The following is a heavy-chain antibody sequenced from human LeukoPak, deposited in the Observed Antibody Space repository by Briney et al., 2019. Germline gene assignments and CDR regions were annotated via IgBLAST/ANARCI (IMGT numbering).Heavy chain of an antibody. CDR2: MQYTGST. D-gene: IGHD2-8*01. Sequence: SETLSLTCTVSGGSISSYYWSWIRQPPGKELEWIAYMQYTGSTSYNPSLKSRVTISLDSSNSQLSLKLKSVTAADTAVYFCARVRRFNGPYNVYFDYWGQGTLVTVSS. CDR3: ARVRRFNGPYNVYFDY. CDR1: GGSISSYY. J-gene: IGHJ4*02. V-gene: IGHV4-59*01.